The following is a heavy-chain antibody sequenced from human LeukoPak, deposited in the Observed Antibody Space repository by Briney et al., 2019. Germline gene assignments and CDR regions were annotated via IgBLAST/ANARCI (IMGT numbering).Heavy chain of an antibody. CDR3: ARGLRYFDWLFATFDY. J-gene: IGHJ4*02. V-gene: IGHV3-21*01. CDR2: ISSSSSYI. CDR1: GFTFSSYS. D-gene: IGHD3-9*01. Sequence: GGSLRPSCAASGFTFSSYSMNWVRQAPGKGLEWVSSISSSSSYIYYADSVKGRFTISRDNAKNSLYLQMNSLRAEDTAVYYCARGLRYFDWLFATFDYWGQGTLVTVSS.